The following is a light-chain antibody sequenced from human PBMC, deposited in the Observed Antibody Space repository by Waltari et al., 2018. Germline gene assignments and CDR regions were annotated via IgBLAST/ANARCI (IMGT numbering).Light chain of an antibody. Sequence: YEVPQPPSVSVSPGQTATITCSGDKLEHMNTAWFQQKPGQSPVLIIYRDTKRPPGIPERFLGSNSGNTATLTISGTQSMDEGDYYCQAWDSSRAVFGGGTKLTVL. CDR2: RDT. V-gene: IGLV3-1*01. CDR1: KLEHMN. J-gene: IGLJ3*02. CDR3: QAWDSSRAV.